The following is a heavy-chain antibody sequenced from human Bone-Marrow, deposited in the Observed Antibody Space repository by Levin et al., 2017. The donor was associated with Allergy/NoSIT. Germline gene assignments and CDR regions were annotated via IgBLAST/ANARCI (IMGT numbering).Heavy chain of an antibody. V-gene: IGHV6-1*01. J-gene: IGHJ5*02. CDR3: AKGRHGDYVFLFDP. D-gene: IGHD4-17*01. CDR2: TYYRSKWYN. CDR1: GDSVSSNSAS. Sequence: PSETLSLTCAISGDSVSSNSASWNWIRQSPSRGLEWLGRTYYRSKWYNDYAVSVRSRISINPDTSKNQFSLQLNSVTPEDTAVYYCAKGRHGDYVFLFDPWGQGTLVTVSS.